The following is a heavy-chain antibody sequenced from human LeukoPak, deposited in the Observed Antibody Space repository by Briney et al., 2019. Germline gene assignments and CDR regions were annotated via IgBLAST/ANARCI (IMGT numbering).Heavy chain of an antibody. CDR1: GYTFIDYY. V-gene: IGHV1-2*06. J-gene: IGHJ4*02. CDR2: LNPNSGGS. CDR3: ARDLPSTSNWELDY. D-gene: IGHD7-27*01. Sequence: GGSLRLSCKASGYTFIDYYIHWVRQAPGHGLEWMGRLNPNSGGSNYAQNFQGRVTMTRDTSISTAYMELSRLRSDDTAVYYCARDLPSTSNWELDYWGQGTLVTVSS.